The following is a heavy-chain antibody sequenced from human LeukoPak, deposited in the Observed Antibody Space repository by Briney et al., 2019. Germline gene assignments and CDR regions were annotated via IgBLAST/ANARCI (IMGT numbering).Heavy chain of an antibody. CDR3: ATQVDSTLTRSDI. V-gene: IGHV3-21*01. D-gene: IGHD5-12*01. CDR2: ISSSSSYI. J-gene: IGHJ3*02. Sequence: PGGSLRLSCAASGFTFSSYSMNWVRQAPGKGLEWVSSISSSSSYIYYADSVKGRFTISRDNAKNSLHLQMNSLRAEDTAVYYCATQVDSTLTRSDIWGQGTMVTVSS. CDR1: GFTFSSYS.